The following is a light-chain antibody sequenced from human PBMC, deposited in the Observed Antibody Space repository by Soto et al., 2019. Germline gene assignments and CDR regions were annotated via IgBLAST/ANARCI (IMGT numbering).Light chain of an antibody. Sequence: QSVLTQPPSASGTPGQRVTVSCSGTSSNIGGNTVNWYQQLPGTAPKLLIYSNNKRPSGVPDRLSGSKSGTSASLAISGLQSDDEADYYCAAWDDSVKGWVFGGGTKFTVL. V-gene: IGLV1-44*01. J-gene: IGLJ3*02. CDR3: AAWDDSVKGWV. CDR1: SSNIGGNT. CDR2: SNN.